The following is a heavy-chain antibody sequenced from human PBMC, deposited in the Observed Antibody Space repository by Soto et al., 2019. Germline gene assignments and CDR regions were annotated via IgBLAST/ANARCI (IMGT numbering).Heavy chain of an antibody. Sequence: PWETLSLTCTFSGGSISSYYWSWIRQAPGKGLEWIGYIYYSGSTNYNPSLKSRVTISVDTSKNQFSLRLSAVTAADTAVYYCARRAAHAFDVWGQGTMDTVSS. D-gene: IGHD6-25*01. J-gene: IGHJ3*01. CDR1: GGSISSYY. V-gene: IGHV4-59*01. CDR3: ARRAAHAFDV. CDR2: IYYSGST.